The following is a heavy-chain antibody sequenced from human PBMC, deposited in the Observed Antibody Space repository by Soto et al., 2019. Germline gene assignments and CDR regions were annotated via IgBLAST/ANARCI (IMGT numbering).Heavy chain of an antibody. CDR1: GFIFSNYA. CDR2: FGGSGGT. V-gene: IGHV3-23*01. CDR3: AKSQSSLYYMDV. Sequence: EVQVLESGGGLVQPGGSLRLSCVGSGFIFSNYAMAWVRQAPGKGLEWVSGFGGSGGTYYADSVKGRYTISRDNSKPTWYLQMNRLRVEDTAVYYCAKSQSSLYYMDVWGKGTAVTVSS. J-gene: IGHJ6*03.